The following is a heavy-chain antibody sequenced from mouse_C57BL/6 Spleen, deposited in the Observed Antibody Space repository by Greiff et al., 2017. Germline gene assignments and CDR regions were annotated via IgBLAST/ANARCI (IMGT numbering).Heavy chain of an antibody. CDR1: GYTFTTYP. V-gene: IGHV1-47*01. CDR2: FHPYNDDT. J-gene: IGHJ1*03. D-gene: IGHD3-2*02. Sequence: VQLQESGAELVKPGASVKMSCKASGYTFTTYPIEWMKQNHGKSLEWIGNFHPYNDDTKYNEKFKGKATLTVEKSSSTVYLELSRLTSDDSAVYYCARGGSSGYWYFDVWGTGTTVTVSS. CDR3: ARGGSSGYWYFDV.